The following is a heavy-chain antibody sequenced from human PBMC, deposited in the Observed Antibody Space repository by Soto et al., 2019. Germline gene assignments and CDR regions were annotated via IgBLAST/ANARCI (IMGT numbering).Heavy chain of an antibody. Sequence: QVHLVQSGAEVKKPGASVKVSCKASGYTFTSYGITWVRQAPGQGLEWMGWISAHNGNTDYAQKLQGRVIVTRNTSTITADMELRRLRSDDTAVYYCARGRYVDYWGQGALVTVSS. J-gene: IGHJ4*02. CDR2: ISAHNGNT. CDR3: ARGRYVDY. D-gene: IGHD1-1*01. CDR1: GYTFTSYG. V-gene: IGHV1-18*01.